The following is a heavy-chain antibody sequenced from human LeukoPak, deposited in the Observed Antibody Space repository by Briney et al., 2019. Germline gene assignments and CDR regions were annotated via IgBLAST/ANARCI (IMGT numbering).Heavy chain of an antibody. V-gene: IGHV3-74*01. CDR3: ARVVGTHFDY. J-gene: IGHJ4*02. Sequence: PGGSLRLSCAASGFTFSSYWMHRVRQAPGKGLVWVSRIKSDGSTTTYADSVKGRFTISRDNAKNTLYLQMNSLRAEDTAVYYCARVVGTHFDYWGQGTLVTVSS. CDR1: GFTFSSYW. D-gene: IGHD2-21*01. CDR2: IKSDGSTT.